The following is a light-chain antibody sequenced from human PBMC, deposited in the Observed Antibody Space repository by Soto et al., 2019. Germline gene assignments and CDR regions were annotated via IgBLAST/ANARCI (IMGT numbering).Light chain of an antibody. J-gene: IGKJ3*01. CDR3: INLNSYSPDT. CDR1: QGISSY. CDR2: AAS. Sequence: DIQLTQSPSFLSASVGDRVTITCRASQGISSYLAWYQQKPGKAPKLLIFAASTLQNGVPSRFSGSGSGTEFTLTISSLQPEDFATYYCINLNSYSPDTFGPGTKVDIK. V-gene: IGKV1-9*01.